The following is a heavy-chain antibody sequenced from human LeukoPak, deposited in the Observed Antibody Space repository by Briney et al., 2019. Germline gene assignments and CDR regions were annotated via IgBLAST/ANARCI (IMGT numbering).Heavy chain of an antibody. V-gene: IGHV1-46*01. Sequence: ASVKVSCKASGYTFTSYYMHWLRHAPGQGLEWMGIINPSGGSTSYAQKFQGRVTMTRDTSTSTVYMELSSLRSEDTAVYYCARVPPHTGMDVWGQGTTVTVSS. CDR3: ARVPPHTGMDV. CDR2: INPSGGST. J-gene: IGHJ6*02. CDR1: GYTFTSYY.